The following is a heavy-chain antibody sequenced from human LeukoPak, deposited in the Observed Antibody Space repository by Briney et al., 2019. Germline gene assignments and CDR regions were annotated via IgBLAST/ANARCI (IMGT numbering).Heavy chain of an antibody. J-gene: IGHJ4*02. V-gene: IGHV1-2*06. CDR1: GYTFTGYY. Sequence: ASVKVSCKASGYTFTGYYMHWVRQAPGQGLEWMGRINPNSGGTNYAQKFQGRVTMTRDTSISTAYMELSRLRSDDTAVYYCARMAFEYYYDSSGYLEGVWYFDYWGQGTLVTVSS. D-gene: IGHD3-22*01. CDR2: INPNSGGT. CDR3: ARMAFEYYYDSSGYLEGVWYFDY.